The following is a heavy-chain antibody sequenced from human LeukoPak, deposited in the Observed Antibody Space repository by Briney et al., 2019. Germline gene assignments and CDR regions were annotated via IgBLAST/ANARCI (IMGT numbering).Heavy chain of an antibody. CDR3: ASCHCTNGVCYGECEYFQH. CDR1: GYTFTSYG. J-gene: IGHJ1*01. V-gene: IGHV1-18*01. Sequence: ASVKVSCKASGYTFTSYGIIWVRQAPGQGLEWMGWISPYNGNTNYAQKLLGRVTMTTDTSTSTAYMELRSLRSDDTAVYYCASCHCTNGVCYGECEYFQHWGQGTLVTVSS. D-gene: IGHD2-8*01. CDR2: ISPYNGNT.